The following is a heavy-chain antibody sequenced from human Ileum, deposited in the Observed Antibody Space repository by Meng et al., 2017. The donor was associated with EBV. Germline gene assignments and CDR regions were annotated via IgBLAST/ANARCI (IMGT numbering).Heavy chain of an antibody. D-gene: IGHD3-22*01. Sequence: QVQLQESGPGLVXPXXXXXLTXAXXGGSISSSNWWSWVRQAPGKGLKWIGEIHHTESTNYNPSLKSRVTISVDKSKNQFSLKLSSVTAADTAVYYCARESYSDSSGYYSLDYWGQGSLVTVSS. V-gene: IGHV4-4*02. J-gene: IGHJ4*02. CDR2: IHHTEST. CDR3: ARESYSDSSGYYSLDY. CDR1: GGSISSSNW.